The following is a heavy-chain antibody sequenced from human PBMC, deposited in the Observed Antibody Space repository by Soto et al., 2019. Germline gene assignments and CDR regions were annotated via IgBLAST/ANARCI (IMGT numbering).Heavy chain of an antibody. D-gene: IGHD3-22*01. Sequence: QITLKESGPTLVKPTQTLTLTCTFSGFSLSTSGEGVGWIRQPPGKALEWLALIYWDDDKRYSPSLRSRLTITKDSSKNHVVLTVTNMDPVDTATYYCAHRRPYYDRWVSDFDPWGQGTLVTVSS. CDR3: AHRRPYYDRWVSDFDP. V-gene: IGHV2-5*02. J-gene: IGHJ5*02. CDR1: GFSLSTSGEG. CDR2: IYWDDDK.